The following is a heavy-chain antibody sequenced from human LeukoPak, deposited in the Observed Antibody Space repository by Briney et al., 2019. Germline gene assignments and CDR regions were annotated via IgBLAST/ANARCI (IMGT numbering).Heavy chain of an antibody. CDR3: ARENRETPLTAYGMDV. CDR2: TYYRSKWYN. J-gene: IGHJ6*02. CDR1: GDSVSSNSAA. V-gene: IGHV6-1*01. Sequence: SQTLSLTCAVSGDSVSSNSAAWNWIRQSPSRGLEWLGRTYYRSKWYNDYAVSVKSRITINPDTSKNQFSLQLNSVPPEDTAVYYCARENRETPLTAYGMDVWGQGTTVTVSS. D-gene: IGHD1-26*01.